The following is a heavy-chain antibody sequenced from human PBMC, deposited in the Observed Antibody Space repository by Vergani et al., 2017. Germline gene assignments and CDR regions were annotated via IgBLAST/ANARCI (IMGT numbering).Heavy chain of an antibody. J-gene: IGHJ6*02. CDR3: ARDARAEXMDF. V-gene: IGHV1-3*01. CDR2: INAGNGNT. CDR1: GYTFTGYY. Sequence: QVQLVQSGAEVKKPGASVKVSCKASGYTFTGYYMHWVRQAPGQGLEWLGWINAGNGNTKYSQKFQGRVTITRDTSASTAYMELGSLRSEDTGVYYCARDARAEXMDFWGQGITVTVSS.